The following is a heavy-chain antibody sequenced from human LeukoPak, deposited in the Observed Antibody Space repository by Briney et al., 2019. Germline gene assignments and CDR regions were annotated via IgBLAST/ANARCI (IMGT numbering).Heavy chain of an antibody. J-gene: IGHJ3*01. CDR2: IYSGGNT. V-gene: IGHV3-53*05. Sequence: GGSLRLSCTVSGFTVSSNSWSWVRQAPGKGLEWVSFIYSGGNTHYSDSVKGRFTISRDNSQKTVSLQMNSLTVEDTAVYYCAKSYSAFEYFPFAAFHVWGQGTMVTVSS. CDR1: GFTVSSNS. D-gene: IGHD5-12*01. CDR3: AKSYSAFEYFPFAAFHV.